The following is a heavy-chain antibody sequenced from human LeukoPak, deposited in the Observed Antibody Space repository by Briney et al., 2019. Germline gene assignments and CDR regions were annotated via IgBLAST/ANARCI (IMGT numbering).Heavy chain of an antibody. CDR3: ADNGIRYFDWFHQSHYFDY. CDR1: GFSLSTSGVG. Sequence: SGPTLVNPTQTLTLTCTFSGFSLSTSGVGVDWIRQPPGKALEWLALIYWNDDKRYSPSLKSRLTITKDTSKNQVVLTMNNMDPVDTASYFQADNGIRYFDWFHQSHYFDYWGQGTLVTVSS. V-gene: IGHV2-5*01. D-gene: IGHD3-9*01. J-gene: IGHJ4*02. CDR2: IYWNDDK.